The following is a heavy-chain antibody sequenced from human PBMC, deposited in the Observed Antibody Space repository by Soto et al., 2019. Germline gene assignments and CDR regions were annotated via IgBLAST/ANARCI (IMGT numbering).Heavy chain of an antibody. V-gene: IGHV1-18*01. Sequence: QVQLVQSGAEVKKPGASVKVSCKASGYTFTNYGISWVRQAPGQGLEWMGWNSAYKGNTKYAQKLQDRVTMTTDTSTSTADMELRRLRSDDTAVYYCAREPNYVDYWGQGTLVTVSS. CDR3: AREPNYVDY. J-gene: IGHJ4*02. CDR1: GYTFTNYG. CDR2: NSAYKGNT.